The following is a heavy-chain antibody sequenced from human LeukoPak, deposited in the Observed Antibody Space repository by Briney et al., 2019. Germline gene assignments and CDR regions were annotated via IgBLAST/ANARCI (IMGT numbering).Heavy chain of an antibody. J-gene: IGHJ4*02. V-gene: IGHV5-51*01. D-gene: IGHD4-17*01. CDR1: GYSFATYW. CDR3: ATGASKVTTDFANY. CDR2: IDPGDSDT. Sequence: GESLKISCKGSGYSFATYWIAWVRQMPGKGLEWMGLIDPGDSDTRYSPSFEGHVTISVDKSISTAFLQWNSLKASDSAMYYCATGASKVTTDFANYWGQGTQVAVSS.